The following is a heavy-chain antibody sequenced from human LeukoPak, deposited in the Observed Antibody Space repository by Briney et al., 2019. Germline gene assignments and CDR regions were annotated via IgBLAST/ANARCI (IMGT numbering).Heavy chain of an antibody. CDR1: GLTFSSYA. CDR2: ISGSDGRT. CDR3: ASSWEH. J-gene: IGHJ4*02. V-gene: IGHV3-23*01. Sequence: PGGSLRLSCAASGLTFSSYAMTWVRQAPGKGLEWVSGISGSDGRTYYADSVKGRFTISRDNAKNSLYLQMNSLRAEDTAVYYCASSWEHWGQGTLVTVSS. D-gene: IGHD1-1*01.